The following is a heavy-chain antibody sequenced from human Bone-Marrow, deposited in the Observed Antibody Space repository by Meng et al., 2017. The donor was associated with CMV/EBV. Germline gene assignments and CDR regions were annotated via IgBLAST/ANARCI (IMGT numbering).Heavy chain of an antibody. Sequence: SYSMNWVRQAPGKGLEWVSSISSSSSYIYYADSVKGRFTISRDNAKNSLYLQMNSLRAEDTAVYYCAREQAYCGGDCYPLYWYFDLWGRGTLVTVSS. D-gene: IGHD2-21*01. J-gene: IGHJ2*01. CDR1: SYS. V-gene: IGHV3-21*01. CDR3: AREQAYCGGDCYPLYWYFDL. CDR2: ISSSSSYI.